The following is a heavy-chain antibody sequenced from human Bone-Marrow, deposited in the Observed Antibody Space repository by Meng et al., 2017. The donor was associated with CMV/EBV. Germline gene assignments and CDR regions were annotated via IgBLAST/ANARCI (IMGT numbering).Heavy chain of an antibody. J-gene: IGHJ6*02. CDR1: GFTFSDHY. CDR2: TRNKANSYTT. CDR3: TTDTWTTVSAYYYYGMDV. Sequence: GESLKISCAASGFTFSDHYMDWVRQAPGKGLEWVGRTRNKANSYTTEYAASVKGRFTISRDDSKNSLYLQMNSLKTEDTAVYYCTTDTWTTVSAYYYYGMDVWGQGTTVTVSS. D-gene: IGHD4-11*01. V-gene: IGHV3-72*01.